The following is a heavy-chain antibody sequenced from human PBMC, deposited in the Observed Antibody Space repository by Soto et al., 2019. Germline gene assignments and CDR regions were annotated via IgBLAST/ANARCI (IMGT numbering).Heavy chain of an antibody. D-gene: IGHD3-16*01. Sequence: GGSLRLSCAASGFTFSNAWMNWVRQAPGKGLEWVGRIKSKTDGETTDYAAPVKGRFTISRDDSKNTMYLQMNSLKTEDTAVNFFAGYLPALGAYAFDYWGQGALVTVSS. CDR3: AGYLPALGAYAFDY. J-gene: IGHJ4*02. CDR1: GFTFSNAW. CDR2: IKSKTDGETT. V-gene: IGHV3-15*07.